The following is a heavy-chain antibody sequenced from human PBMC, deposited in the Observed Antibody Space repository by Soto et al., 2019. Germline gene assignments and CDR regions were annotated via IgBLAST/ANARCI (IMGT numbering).Heavy chain of an antibody. CDR2: TIPNFGTA. V-gene: IGHV1-69*01. D-gene: IGHD3-22*01. J-gene: IGHJ4*02. Sequence: QVQLVQSGAEVKKPGSSVRVSCKASGGTFSSFSISWVRQAPGQGLEWMGGTIPNFGTADHAQKFQDRVKIFADEKTNSVYMDLSGLTSEDTAVYFCARGLGHSDSSGYYMDFEQWGQGTQVTVSS. CDR3: ARGLGHSDSSGYYMDFEQ. CDR1: GGTFSSFS.